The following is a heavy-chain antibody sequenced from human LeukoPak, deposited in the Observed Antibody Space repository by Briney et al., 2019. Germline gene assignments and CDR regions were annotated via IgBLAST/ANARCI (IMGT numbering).Heavy chain of an antibody. D-gene: IGHD6-13*01. J-gene: IGHJ5*02. CDR2: TYYRSKWFN. CDR3: ARAVTSSSSWYKWVNWFDP. V-gene: IGHV6-1*01. Sequence: SQTLSLTCTISGDSVSSNSAAWNWIRQSPSRGLEWLGRTYYRSKWFNDYAVSMKSRITIDPDTSKNQFSLQLNSVTAADTAVYYCARAVTSSSSWYKWVNWFDPWGQGTLVTVSS. CDR1: GDSVSSNSAA.